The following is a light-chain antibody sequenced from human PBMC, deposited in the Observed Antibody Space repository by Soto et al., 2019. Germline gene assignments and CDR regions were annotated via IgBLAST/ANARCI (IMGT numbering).Light chain of an antibody. CDR2: GAS. Sequence: EIVLTQSPGTLSLSPGERATLSCRASQSVSNNYLAWYQQKPGQAPRLLIYGASNRATGIPDRFSGSGSGTDFTLTISRLEPDDFAVYDCQQYGSAGTFGQGTKVEIK. CDR3: QQYGSAGT. V-gene: IGKV3-20*01. J-gene: IGKJ1*01. CDR1: QSVSNNY.